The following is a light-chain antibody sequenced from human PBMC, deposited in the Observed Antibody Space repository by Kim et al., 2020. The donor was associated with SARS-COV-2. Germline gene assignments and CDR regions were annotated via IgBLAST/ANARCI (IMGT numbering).Light chain of an antibody. J-gene: IGLJ2*01. Sequence: QSALTQPRSVSGSPGQSVTISCTGTSNDVGVYNYVSWFQQHPGKAPKLMIYDVTHRPSGVPDRFSGAKSGNTASLTVSGPQAEDEADYLCSSYAGASTVVFGGGTQLTVL. V-gene: IGLV2-11*01. CDR1: SNDVGVYNY. CDR2: DVT. CDR3: SSYAGASTVV.